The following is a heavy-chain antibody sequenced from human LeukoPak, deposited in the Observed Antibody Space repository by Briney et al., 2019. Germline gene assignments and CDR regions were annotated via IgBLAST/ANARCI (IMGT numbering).Heavy chain of an antibody. V-gene: IGHV4-59*01. J-gene: IGHJ4*02. CDR3: ARDGYYYDSSGYYF. Sequence: SETLSLTCSVSGGSISTYYWSWIRQPPGKGLEWIGYAHYSGTTDYNPSLQSRVTISLDTPKNQFSLKLTSVTAADTAVYYCARDGYYYDSSGYYFWGQGTLVTVSS. CDR1: GGSISTYY. D-gene: IGHD3-22*01. CDR2: AHYSGTT.